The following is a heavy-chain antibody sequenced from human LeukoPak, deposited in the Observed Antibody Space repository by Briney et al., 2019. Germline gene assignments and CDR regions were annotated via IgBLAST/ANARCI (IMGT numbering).Heavy chain of an antibody. CDR3: ARDAGYNYGHGFDI. J-gene: IGHJ3*02. V-gene: IGHV6-1*01. D-gene: IGHD5-18*01. CDR1: GDSVSDNSAS. CDR2: TYYRSRWYN. Sequence: QTLSLTCAISGDSVSDNSASWNWIRQSPLRGLEWLGRTYYRSRWYNDYAVSVKSRITINADTSKNQFSLHLNSVTPDDTAVYFCARDAGYNYGHGFDIWGQGTMVTVSS.